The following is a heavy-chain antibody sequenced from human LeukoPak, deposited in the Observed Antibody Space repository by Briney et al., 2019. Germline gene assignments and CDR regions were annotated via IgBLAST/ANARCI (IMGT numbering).Heavy chain of an antibody. J-gene: IGHJ4*02. Sequence: PVGSLRLSCTASGFTLSSYEMSWIRQAPGKGLEWVSSIDYSGGDTHYADSVKGRFTISRDNSKNTLYLQMNSLRVEDTAIYYCAKGGSSSWDYFDSWGQGTLVTVST. D-gene: IGHD6-13*01. V-gene: IGHV3-23*01. CDR1: GFTLSSYE. CDR3: AKGGSSSWDYFDS. CDR2: IDYSGGDT.